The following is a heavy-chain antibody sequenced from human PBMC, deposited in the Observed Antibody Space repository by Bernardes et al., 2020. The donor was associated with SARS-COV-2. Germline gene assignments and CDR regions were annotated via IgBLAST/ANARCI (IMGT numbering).Heavy chain of an antibody. D-gene: IGHD3-3*01. CDR1: GYTFTGYY. CDR2: INPNSGGT. Sequence: ASVKVSCKASGYTFTGYYMHWVRQAPGQGLEWMGWINPNSGGTNYAQKFQGRVTMTRDTSISTAYMELSRLRSDDTAVYYCASESASPVLRFLGEGVYGMDVWVQGTTVTVSS. V-gene: IGHV1-2*02. J-gene: IGHJ6*02. CDR3: ASESASPVLRFLGEGVYGMDV.